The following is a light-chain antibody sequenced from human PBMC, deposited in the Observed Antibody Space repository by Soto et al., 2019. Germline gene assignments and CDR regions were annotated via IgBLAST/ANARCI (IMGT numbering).Light chain of an antibody. Sequence: DIVMTQSPLSLPVTPVGPSSISFRSSHILLHSNGYNYLDWYLQKPGQSPQLLIYLGSNRASGVPDRFSGSGSGTDFTLKISRVEPEDVGVYYCMQALQTPAFGQGTKVDIK. V-gene: IGKV2-28*01. CDR3: MQALQTPA. J-gene: IGKJ1*01. CDR2: LGS. CDR1: HILLHSNGYNY.